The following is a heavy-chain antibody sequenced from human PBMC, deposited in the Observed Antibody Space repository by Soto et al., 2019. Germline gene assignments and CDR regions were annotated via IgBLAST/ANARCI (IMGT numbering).Heavy chain of an antibody. Sequence: SETLSITCAVSGHSISSGYYGGWIRQPPGKGLEWIGSFYHSGSTYYNPSLKSRVTISVDTSKNQFSLKLSSVTAADTAVYYCARGEYYGSGNYFDYWGQGTLVTVSS. CDR2: FYHSGST. CDR3: ARGEYYGSGNYFDY. V-gene: IGHV4-38-2*01. CDR1: GHSISSGYY. J-gene: IGHJ4*02. D-gene: IGHD3-10*01.